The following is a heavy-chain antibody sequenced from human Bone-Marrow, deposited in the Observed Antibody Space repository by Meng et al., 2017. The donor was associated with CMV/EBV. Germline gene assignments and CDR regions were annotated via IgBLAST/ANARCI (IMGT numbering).Heavy chain of an antibody. CDR2: ISWDGGST. CDR3: AKDRVSGSYVIGGGYYGMYV. J-gene: IGHJ6*02. CDR1: GFTFDDYT. D-gene: IGHD1-26*01. V-gene: IGHV3-43*01. Sequence: GESLKISCAASGFTFDDYTMHWVRQAPGKGLEWVSLISWDGGSTYYADSVKGRFTISRDNSKNSLYLQMNSLRTEDTALYYCAKDRVSGSYVIGGGYYGMYVWGQGTTVTVSS.